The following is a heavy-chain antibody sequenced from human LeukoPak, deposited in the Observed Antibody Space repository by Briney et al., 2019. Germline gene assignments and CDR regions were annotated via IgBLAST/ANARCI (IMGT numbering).Heavy chain of an antibody. CDR3: ARGRVSSSTWYSTYYYFFYMDF. J-gene: IGHJ6*03. Sequence: SETLSLTCTVSDDSITMYYWTWIRQPPGKGLERIGYVDHTGSTKFNPSLNGRVSISRDTSNNFFSLRLRSVTAADTAVYFCARGRVSSSTWYSTYYYFFYMDFWGKGTTVTVSS. CDR1: DDSITMYY. V-gene: IGHV4-59*01. CDR2: VDHTGST. D-gene: IGHD4-11*01.